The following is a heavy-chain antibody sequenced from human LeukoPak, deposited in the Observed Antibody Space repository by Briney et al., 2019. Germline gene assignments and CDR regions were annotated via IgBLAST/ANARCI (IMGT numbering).Heavy chain of an antibody. D-gene: IGHD4-11*01. CDR1: GFTFSSNY. CDR2: AYSGGIT. CDR3: ARVEGDYTPNRFDL. J-gene: IGHJ5*02. Sequence: PGGSLRLSCAASGFTFSSNYMSWVRQAPGKGLEWVSVAYSGGITYYLDSVRGRFTVSRDNAKNTLYLQMDSLRAEDTAIYYCARVEGDYTPNRFDLWGQGTLVTVSS. V-gene: IGHV3-53*01.